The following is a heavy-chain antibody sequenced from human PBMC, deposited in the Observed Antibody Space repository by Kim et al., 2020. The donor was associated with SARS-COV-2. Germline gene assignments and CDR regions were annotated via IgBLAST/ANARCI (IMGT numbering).Heavy chain of an antibody. CDR2: FYPEDGET. J-gene: IGHJ6*01. CDR1: GYTLTELS. CDR3: ATSSLGGSGIRYYYYGMDV. V-gene: IGHV1-24*01. Sequence: ASVKVSCKVSGYTLTELSMHWVRQAPGKGLEWMGGFYPEDGETIYAQKFQGRVTMTGATSTDPAYMELGSLSSADTALYYCATSSLGGSGIRYYYYGMDV. D-gene: IGHD3-10*01.